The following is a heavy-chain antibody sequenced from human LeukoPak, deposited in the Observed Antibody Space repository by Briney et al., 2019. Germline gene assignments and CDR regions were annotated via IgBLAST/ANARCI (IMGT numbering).Heavy chain of an antibody. CDR1: GGSINSGY. Sequence: SETLSLTCSVSGGSINSGYWSWIRQPPGKGLEWIGLLYPSGSTNYNPSLKSRVTISVDTSENHISLQLTSVTAADTAVYYCAREGGPYRPLDYSGQGTLVTVSS. J-gene: IGHJ4*02. V-gene: IGHV4-59*12. CDR2: LYPSGST. CDR3: AREGGPYRPLDY.